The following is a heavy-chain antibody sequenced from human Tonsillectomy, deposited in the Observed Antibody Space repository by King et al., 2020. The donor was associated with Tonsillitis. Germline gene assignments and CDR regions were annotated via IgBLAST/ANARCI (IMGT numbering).Heavy chain of an antibody. D-gene: IGHD2-21*02. CDR2: IYPVDSDT. Sequence: LQLVQSGAEVKKPGESLKISCKGSGYSFTSYWIGWVRQMPGKGLEWMGSIYPVDSDTRYSPSFQGQVTNSADKSISTAYLQWISLKASDTAMYYCARPRHCGGDCYSHYYFDYWGQGTLVTVSS. CDR1: GYSFTSYW. CDR3: ARPRHCGGDCYSHYYFDY. J-gene: IGHJ4*02. V-gene: IGHV5-51*01.